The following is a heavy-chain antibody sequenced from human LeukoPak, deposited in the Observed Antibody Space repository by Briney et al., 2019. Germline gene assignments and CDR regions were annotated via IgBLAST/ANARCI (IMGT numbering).Heavy chain of an antibody. V-gene: IGHV3-7*01. Sequence: GGSLRLSCAASGFTFSSYWMSWVRQAPGKGLEWVANIRQDGSEKYYVDSVKGRFTISRDNAKSSLYLQMNSLRAEDTAFYYCASTVVSGSYHFDYWGQGTLVTVSS. CDR1: GFTFSSYW. J-gene: IGHJ4*02. D-gene: IGHD1-26*01. CDR3: ASTVVSGSYHFDY. CDR2: IRQDGSEK.